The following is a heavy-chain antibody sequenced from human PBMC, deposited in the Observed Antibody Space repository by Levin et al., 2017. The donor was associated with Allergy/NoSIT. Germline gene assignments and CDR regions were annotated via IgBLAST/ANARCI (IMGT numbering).Heavy chain of an antibody. CDR2: IYPGDSDT. Sequence: KVSCKGSGYSFTSYWIVWVRQMPGKGLEWMGIIYPGDSDTRYSPSFQGQVTIPADTSVSSAYLHWSSLKASDTAMYYCARLSTTRWDDALDVWGRGTTVTVSS. J-gene: IGHJ3*01. CDR3: ARLSTTRWDDALDV. V-gene: IGHV5-51*01. D-gene: IGHD2-2*01. CDR1: GYSFTSYW.